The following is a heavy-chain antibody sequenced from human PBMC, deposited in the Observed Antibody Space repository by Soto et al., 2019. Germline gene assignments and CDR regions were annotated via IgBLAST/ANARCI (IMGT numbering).Heavy chain of an antibody. CDR3: AREVVPAAAVDY. V-gene: IGHV4-30-2*01. Sequence: LSLTCAVSGCSISSGGYSWSWIRQPPGQGLEWIGYISHSGSTYYNPSLKSRVTISVDRSKNQFSLKLSSVTAADTAVYYCAREVVPAAAVDYWGQGTLVTVSS. D-gene: IGHD2-2*01. CDR2: ISHSGST. CDR1: GCSISSGGYS. J-gene: IGHJ4*02.